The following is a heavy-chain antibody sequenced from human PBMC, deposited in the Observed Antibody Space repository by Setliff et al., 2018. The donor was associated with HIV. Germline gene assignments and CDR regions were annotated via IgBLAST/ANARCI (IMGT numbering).Heavy chain of an antibody. J-gene: IGHJ4*02. CDR1: GGSISSGIYY. D-gene: IGHD3-10*01. V-gene: IGHV4-61*09. Sequence: PSETLSLTCTVSGGSISSGIYYWIWIRQPAGKGLEWIGHVYTTGGTNYNPSLESRLTISVDTSRNQFSLRLSSVTAADTAVYYCARDGSGKHDHWGQGTLVTVSS. CDR3: ARDGSGKHDH. CDR2: VYTTGGT.